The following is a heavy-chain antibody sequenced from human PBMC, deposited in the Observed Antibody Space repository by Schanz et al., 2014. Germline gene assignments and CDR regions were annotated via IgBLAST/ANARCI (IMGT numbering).Heavy chain of an antibody. J-gene: IGHJ4*02. D-gene: IGHD1-26*01. CDR2: ISTGRYL. CDR1: GFTFSSYS. CDR3: ARDPVEGAPTPYYFDS. Sequence: EVQLVESGGGLVKPGGSLRLSCAASGFTFSSYSLAWVRQAPGKGLEWVSFISTGRYLYYADSVKGRFTISRDNTKNSVFLQMRSLRVEDAGLYFCARDPVEGAPTPYYFDSWGPGTLVTVSS. V-gene: IGHV3-21*02.